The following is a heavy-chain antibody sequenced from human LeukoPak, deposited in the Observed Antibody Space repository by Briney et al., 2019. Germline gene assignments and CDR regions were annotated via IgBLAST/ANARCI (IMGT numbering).Heavy chain of an antibody. V-gene: IGHV3-64*01. D-gene: IGHD6-19*01. CDR3: ARGVIGEYSSGWYGVY. Sequence: LPGGSLRLSRAASGFTFRSYAIHWLRQAPGKGLEYVSAISSDGDYTFYANSVKGRFSISRDNSKNTVYLQMGSLRAEDMAVYYCARGVIGEYSSGWYGVYWVRGTLVTVSS. CDR2: ISSDGDYT. J-gene: IGHJ4*02. CDR1: GFTFRSYA.